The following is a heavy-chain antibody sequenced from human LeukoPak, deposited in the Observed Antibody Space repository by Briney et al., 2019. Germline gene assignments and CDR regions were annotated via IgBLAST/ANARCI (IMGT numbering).Heavy chain of an antibody. CDR1: GFTFSSYP. J-gene: IGHJ4*02. V-gene: IGHV3-23*01. CDR2: ISGSGGST. CDR3: ACYDRSGSYLDY. D-gene: IGHD3-22*01. Sequence: PGGSLRLSCAASGFTFSSYPMSWVRQAPGKGLEWVSGISGSGGSTSYADSVKGRFAISRDSSKNTLYLEMNSLRVEDTAIYYCACYDRSGSYLDYWGQGTLVTVSS.